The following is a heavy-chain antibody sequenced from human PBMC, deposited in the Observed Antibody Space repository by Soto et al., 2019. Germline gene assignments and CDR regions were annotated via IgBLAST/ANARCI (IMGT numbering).Heavy chain of an antibody. CDR1: GYTFTSYG. CDR2: ISAYNGNT. CDR3: ARDYYPAYGSGSYFRFVGY. J-gene: IGHJ4*02. V-gene: IGHV1-18*01. D-gene: IGHD3-10*01. Sequence: ASVKVSSKASGYTFTSYGISWVRQAPGQGLEWMGWISAYNGNTNCAQKLQGRVTMTTDTSTSTAYMELRSLRSDDTAVYYCARDYYPAYGSGSYFRFVGYWGQGTLVTVSS.